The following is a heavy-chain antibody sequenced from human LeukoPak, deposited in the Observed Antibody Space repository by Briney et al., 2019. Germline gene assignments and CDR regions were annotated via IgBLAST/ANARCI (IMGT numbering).Heavy chain of an antibody. CDR3: AKDIGTVGATGYYYYGMDV. J-gene: IGHJ6*02. Sequence: PGGSLRLSCAASGFTFDDYTMHWVRQAPGKGLEWVSLISWDGGSTYYADFVKGRFTISRDNSKNSLYLQMNSLRTEDTALYYCAKDIGTVGATGYYYYGMDVWGQGTTVTVSS. CDR1: GFTFDDYT. V-gene: IGHV3-43*01. D-gene: IGHD1-26*01. CDR2: ISWDGGST.